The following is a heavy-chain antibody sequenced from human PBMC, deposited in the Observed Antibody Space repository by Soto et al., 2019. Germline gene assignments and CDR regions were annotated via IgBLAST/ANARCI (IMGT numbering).Heavy chain of an antibody. CDR3: ARDSRYCTEGGFSIMRDAFDV. V-gene: IGHV4-4*02. CDR2: IYHSGAT. Sequence: QAQLQESGPGLVRPSGTLSLTCTVSRFSVTNNKYWNWVRQSPGKALAWIGEIYHSGATYYHPSLSGRASISMDKSKNQISLNRTSATAADTAVYYCARDSRYCTEGGFSIMRDAFDVWGQGTLFTVSS. D-gene: IGHD2-8*01. J-gene: IGHJ3*01. CDR1: RFSVTNNKY.